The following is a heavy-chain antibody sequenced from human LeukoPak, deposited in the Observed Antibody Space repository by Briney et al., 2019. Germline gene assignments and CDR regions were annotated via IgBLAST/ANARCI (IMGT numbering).Heavy chain of an antibody. V-gene: IGHV4-61*02. CDR2: IYTSGST. Sequence: SQTLSLTCTVSGGSISSGSYYWSWIRQPAGKGLEWIGRIYTSGSTNYNPSLKSRVTISVDTSKNQFSLKLSSVTAADTAVYYCAREPLLWFGERRRAFDPWGRGTLVTVSS. J-gene: IGHJ5*02. CDR1: GGSISSGSYY. CDR3: AREPLLWFGERRRAFDP. D-gene: IGHD3-10*01.